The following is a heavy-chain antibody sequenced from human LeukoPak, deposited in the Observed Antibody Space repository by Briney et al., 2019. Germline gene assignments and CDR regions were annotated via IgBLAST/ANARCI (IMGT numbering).Heavy chain of an antibody. CDR2: INVNNGGT. D-gene: IGHD3-16*02. CDR1: GYTFTDYY. CDR3: ARLRERLYHFEY. J-gene: IGHJ4*02. V-gene: IGHV1-2*02. Sequence: ASVKVSCKASGYTFTDYYIQWMRQAPGQGLEWMGWINVNNGGTKYAQQLQGRVAMTTDTSISTAYMELTRLRSDDTAVYYCARLRERLYHFEYWGRGTLVCVSS.